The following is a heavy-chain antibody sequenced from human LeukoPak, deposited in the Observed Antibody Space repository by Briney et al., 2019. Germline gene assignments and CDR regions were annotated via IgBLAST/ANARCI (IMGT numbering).Heavy chain of an antibody. D-gene: IGHD3-10*01. J-gene: IGHJ5*02. CDR3: ARDRAGTQSWVELDL. V-gene: IGHV3-53*01. CDR2: IYGDGTT. CDR1: GFTVSGTY. Sequence: PRGSLRLTCIVSGFTVSGTYMDWVRQAPGKGLEWVSLIYGDGTTVYADSVKGRFTISRDTSKNMVHLQMDSLRPEDSAVYYCARDRAGTQSWVELDLWGQGTLVTVSS.